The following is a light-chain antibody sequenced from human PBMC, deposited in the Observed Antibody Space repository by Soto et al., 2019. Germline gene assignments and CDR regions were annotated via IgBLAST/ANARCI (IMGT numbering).Light chain of an antibody. CDR2: GAS. J-gene: IGKJ4*01. V-gene: IGKV1-9*01. CDR3: QQFNTCPRT. Sequence: LTQSPSVLAVATVAGVTLPFMASQNIHTNLAWYQQKPGQAPKLLFYGASTWDSGLPARFSGSGSGTEFTLTISSLQTEDFAAYYCQQFNTCPRTFGEGTKVDIK. CDR1: QNIHTN.